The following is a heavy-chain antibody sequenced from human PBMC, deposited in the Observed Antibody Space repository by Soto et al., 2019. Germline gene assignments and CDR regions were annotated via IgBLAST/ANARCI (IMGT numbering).Heavy chain of an antibody. CDR3: AKTPETGVGYYYGMDV. J-gene: IGHJ6*02. CDR1: GFTFSSYA. V-gene: IGHV3-23*01. D-gene: IGHD3-3*01. Sequence: HPGGSLRLSCAASGFTFSSYAMSWVRQAPGEGLEWVSAISGSGGSTYYADSVKGRFTISRDNSKNTLYLQMNSLRAEDTAVYYCAKTPETGVGYYYGMDVWGQGTKVTVSS. CDR2: ISGSGGST.